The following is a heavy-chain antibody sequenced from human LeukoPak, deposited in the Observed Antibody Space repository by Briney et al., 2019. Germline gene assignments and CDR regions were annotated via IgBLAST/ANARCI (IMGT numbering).Heavy chain of an antibody. D-gene: IGHD2-15*01. Sequence: GGSLRLSCAASGFTFSTYWMSWVRQAPGKGLEWVANIKEDGSEKYYGDSVKGRFTISRDNAKNAWYLQMNSLRAGDTAVYYCAKNSGGTCYSHLDYWGQGTLVTVSS. CDR3: AKNSGGTCYSHLDY. CDR2: IKEDGSEK. V-gene: IGHV3-7*03. CDR1: GFTFSTYW. J-gene: IGHJ4*02.